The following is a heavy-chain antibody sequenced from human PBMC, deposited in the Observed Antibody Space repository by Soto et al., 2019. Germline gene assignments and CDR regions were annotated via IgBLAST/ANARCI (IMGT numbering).Heavy chain of an antibody. V-gene: IGHV3-21*01. CDR1: GFTFSSYS. CDR2: ISSSSSYI. D-gene: IGHD1-26*01. Sequence: PGGSLRLSCAASGFTFSSYSMNWVRQAPGKGLEWVSSISSSSSYIYSADSVKGRFTISRDNAKNSLYLQMNSLRAEDTAIYYCARRDPGAYFQHWGQGTLVTV. J-gene: IGHJ1*01. CDR3: ARRDPGAYFQH.